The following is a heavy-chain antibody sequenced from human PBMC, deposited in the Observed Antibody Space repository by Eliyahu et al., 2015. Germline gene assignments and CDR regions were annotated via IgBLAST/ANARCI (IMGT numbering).Heavy chain of an antibody. Sequence: EVQLVQSGAEVKKPGESLKTPCKGSGYSFTSYWIGWVRQMPGKGLEWMGIIYPGDSDTRYSPSFQGQVTISADKSISTAYLQWSSLKASDTAMYYCAIPGWYYYDSSGYSPIFDYWGQGTLVTVSS. CDR2: IYPGDSDT. D-gene: IGHD3-22*01. V-gene: IGHV5-51*01. CDR3: AIPGWYYYDSSGYSPIFDY. CDR1: GYSFTSYW. J-gene: IGHJ4*02.